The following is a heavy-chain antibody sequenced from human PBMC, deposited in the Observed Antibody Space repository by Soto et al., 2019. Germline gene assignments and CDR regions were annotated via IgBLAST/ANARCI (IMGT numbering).Heavy chain of an antibody. J-gene: IGHJ4*02. V-gene: IGHV3-30-3*01. Sequence: QVHLVDSGGGVVQPGGSLRLSCAASGFTFSNYVMHWVRQAPGKGLEWVAVVSYDGNIKYYADSVKGRFTISRDSSKNTLYLQMHSLRGEDTAVYYCARDLDIVSTRFDYWGQGTLVTVSS. CDR1: GFTFSNYV. CDR2: VSYDGNIK. CDR3: ARDLDIVSTRFDY. D-gene: IGHD5-12*01.